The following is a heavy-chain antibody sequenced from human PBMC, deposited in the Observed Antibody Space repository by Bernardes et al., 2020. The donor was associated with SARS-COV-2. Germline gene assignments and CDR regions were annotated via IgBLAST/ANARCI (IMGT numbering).Heavy chain of an antibody. CDR3: ARVFTSGSDY. CDR2: INPSGGST. D-gene: IGHD1-26*01. J-gene: IGHJ4*02. V-gene: IGHV1-46*02. CDR1: GYTFNTYH. Sequence: ASLKILSKASGYTFNTYHLNWVRQAPGQGLEWMGIIDPSGGIINPSGGSTNYAQKFQGRLTMTRDTSTSTVYMELSSLRSDDTAVYYCARVFTSGSDYWGQGTLVTVSS.